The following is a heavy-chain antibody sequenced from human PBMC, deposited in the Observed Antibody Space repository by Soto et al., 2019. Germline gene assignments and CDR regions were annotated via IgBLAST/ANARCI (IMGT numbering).Heavy chain of an antibody. Sequence: EVKLVESGGGLVQPGGSLRLSCAVSGFTLSDYYIDWVRQAPGKGLEWLARSRDKANSFSTDYAASVKGRLSISRDDSESSVFPQMNSLRTEDTALYYCARTKSYGAYDVWGQGTVVIVSS. CDR3: ARTKSYGAYDV. J-gene: IGHJ3*01. D-gene: IGHD3-10*01. CDR2: SRDKANSFST. CDR1: GFTLSDYY. V-gene: IGHV3-72*01.